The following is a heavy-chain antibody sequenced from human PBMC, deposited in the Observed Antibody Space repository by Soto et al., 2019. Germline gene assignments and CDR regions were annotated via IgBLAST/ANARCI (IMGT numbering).Heavy chain of an antibody. CDR2: ISGSGGST. CDR3: AKVGVRGVPSYFSMDV. D-gene: IGHD3-10*01. Sequence: EVQLLESGGGLVQPGGSLRLSCAASGFTFSSYAMSWVRQAPGKGLEWVSAISGSGGSTYYADSVTGRFTICRDNTKNKVYLQIDSLGAEDTAVYYCAKVGVRGVPSYFSMDVWGQGTTVTGSS. V-gene: IGHV3-23*01. CDR1: GFTFSSYA. J-gene: IGHJ6*02.